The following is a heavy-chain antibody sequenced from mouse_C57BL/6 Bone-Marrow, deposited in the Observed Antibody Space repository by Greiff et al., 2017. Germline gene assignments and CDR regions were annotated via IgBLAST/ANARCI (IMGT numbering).Heavy chain of an antibody. J-gene: IGHJ2*01. V-gene: IGHV5-6*02. CDR3: ARHRTTVVATLYYFDY. Sequence: EVMLVESGGDLVKPGGSLKLSCAASGFTFSSYGMSWVRQTPDKKLEWVATISSGGSYTYYPDSVKGRFTISRDNAKNTLYLQMSSLKSEDTAMYYCARHRTTVVATLYYFDYCGQGTTLTVAS. CDR1: GFTFSSYG. CDR2: ISSGGSYT. D-gene: IGHD1-1*01.